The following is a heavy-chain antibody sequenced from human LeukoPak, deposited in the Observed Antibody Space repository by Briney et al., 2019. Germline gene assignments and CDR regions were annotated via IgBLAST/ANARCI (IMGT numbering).Heavy chain of an antibody. J-gene: IGHJ4*02. CDR3: LKGQGGYSAY. Sequence: GGSLRLSCSASGFTFSNYAMHWVRQPPGKGLEYVSSVTSDGGTAYYADSVKGRFTISRDNSKNTLYLQMSSLRPEDTALYYCLKGQGGYSAYWGQGTLVTVSS. V-gene: IGHV3-64D*06. D-gene: IGHD5-12*01. CDR2: VTSDGGTA. CDR1: GFTFSNYA.